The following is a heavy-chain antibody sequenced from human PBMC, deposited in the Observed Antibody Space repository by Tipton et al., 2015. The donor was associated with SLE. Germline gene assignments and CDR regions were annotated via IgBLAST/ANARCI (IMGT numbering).Heavy chain of an antibody. Sequence: SLRLSCAASGFTFSSYAMSWVRQAPGKGLEWVSAISGSGGGTYYADSVKGRFTISRDNSKNTLYLQMNSLRAEDTAVYYCAKEKTYSSSWSDYWGQGTLVTVSS. V-gene: IGHV3-23*01. CDR1: GFTFSSYA. CDR2: ISGSGGGT. J-gene: IGHJ4*02. CDR3: AKEKTYSSSWSDY. D-gene: IGHD6-13*01.